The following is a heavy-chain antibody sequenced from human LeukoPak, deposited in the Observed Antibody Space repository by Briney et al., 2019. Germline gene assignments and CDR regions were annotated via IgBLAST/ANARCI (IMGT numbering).Heavy chain of an antibody. CDR1: GGTLSSCA. J-gene: IGHJ4*02. D-gene: IGHD5-12*01. CDR2: ITPILGIV. CDR3: ARGSGYIFDY. V-gene: IGHV1-69*04. Sequence: ASVKVSYKISGGTLSSCATSWVRQAAGQGLEWMGRITPILGIVNYAQKFQGRVMIIADKSTSTAYMELSSLRSEDTAVYYCARGSGYIFDYWGQGTLVTVSS.